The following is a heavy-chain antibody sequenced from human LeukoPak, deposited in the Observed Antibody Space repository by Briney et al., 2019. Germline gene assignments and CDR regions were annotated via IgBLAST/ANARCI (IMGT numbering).Heavy chain of an antibody. D-gene: IGHD2-15*01. CDR3: ARDLGYPYYYLDY. CDR2: INPNSGGT. J-gene: IGHJ4*02. Sequence: ASVNVSCTASGYTFTGYYMHWVRQTPGQGLEWIGWINPNSGGTNYAQKFQGRVTMTRDTSVSTAYMELSRLRSDDTAVYYCARDLGYPYYYLDYWGQGTLVTVSS. V-gene: IGHV1-2*02. CDR1: GYTFTGYY.